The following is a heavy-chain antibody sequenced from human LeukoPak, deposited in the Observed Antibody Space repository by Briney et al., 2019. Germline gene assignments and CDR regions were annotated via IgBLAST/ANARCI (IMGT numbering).Heavy chain of an antibody. CDR1: GYTLTELS. V-gene: IGHV1-24*01. CDR2: FDPEDGET. Sequence: ASVKVSCKVSGYTLTELSMHWVRQAPGKGLEWMGCFDPEDGETIYAQNFQGRVTMTEDTSTDTAYMELSSLRSEDTALYYCATSKTHWGSYRFDAFDIWGQGTMVTVSS. J-gene: IGHJ3*02. CDR3: ATSKTHWGSYRFDAFDI. D-gene: IGHD3-16*02.